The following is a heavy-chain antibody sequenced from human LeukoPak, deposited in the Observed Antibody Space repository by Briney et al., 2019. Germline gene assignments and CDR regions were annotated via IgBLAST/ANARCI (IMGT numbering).Heavy chain of an antibody. V-gene: IGHV1-8*02. J-gene: IGHJ6*02. CDR3: ARGGLRFLEWAHDYYYCCMDV. Sequence: ASVKVSCKPSGGTFSSYAIRWVRQATGQGLAWMGWMNPNSGNTGYAQKFQGRVTMTRNTSISTAYMELSSLRSEDTAVYYCARGGLRFLEWAHDYYYCCMDVWGQGTTVTVSS. CDR2: MNPNSGNT. CDR1: GGTFSSYA. D-gene: IGHD3-3*01.